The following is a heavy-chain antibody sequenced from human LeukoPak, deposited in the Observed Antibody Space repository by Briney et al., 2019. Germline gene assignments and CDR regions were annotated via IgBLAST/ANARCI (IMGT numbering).Heavy chain of an antibody. Sequence: SETLSLTCTVSGGSISSYYWTWIRQPPGKGLEWIGDIYSTGSTNYNPYLKRRVTISVDTSKNQFSLKLSSVTTADTAVYFCARVRIGETSYDASDVWGLGTMVTVSS. CDR3: ARVRIGETSYDASDV. CDR2: IYSTGST. V-gene: IGHV4-59*13. D-gene: IGHD1-26*01. J-gene: IGHJ3*01. CDR1: GGSISSYY.